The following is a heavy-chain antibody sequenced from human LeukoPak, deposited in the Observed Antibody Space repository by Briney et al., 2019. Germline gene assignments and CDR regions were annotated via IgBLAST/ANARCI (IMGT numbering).Heavy chain of an antibody. CDR2: IYYSGST. J-gene: IGHJ4*02. V-gene: IGHV4-59*01. D-gene: IGHD2-8*01. CDR1: GGSISSYY. Sequence: PSETLSLTCTVSGGSISSYYWSWIRQPPGKGLEWIGYIYYSGSTNYNPSLKSRVTISVDTSKNQFSLKLSSVTAADTAVYYCARDSNGPIDYWGQGTLVTVSS. CDR3: ARDSNGPIDY.